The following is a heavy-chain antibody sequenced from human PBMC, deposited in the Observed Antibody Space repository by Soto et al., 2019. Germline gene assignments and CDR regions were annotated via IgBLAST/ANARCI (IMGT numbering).Heavy chain of an antibody. J-gene: IGHJ6*02. V-gene: IGHV4-30-4*01. CDR1: GASISSDDYY. Sequence: PSETLSLTCSISGASISSDDYYWSWFRQPPGKGLEWIGYISYSGSTYYKPSLKSRITISVDTSKTQFSLILSSVTAADTAVFYCAREVNNYYGMDVWGQGTTVTVSS. CDR3: AREVNNYYGMDV. CDR2: ISYSGST.